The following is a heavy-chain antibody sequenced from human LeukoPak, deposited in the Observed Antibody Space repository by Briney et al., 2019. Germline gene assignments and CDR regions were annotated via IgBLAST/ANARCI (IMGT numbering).Heavy chain of an antibody. Sequence: SETLSLTCAVSGGSISSSNWWSWVRQPPGKGLEWIGEIYHSGSTNYNPSLKSRVTISVDKSKNQFSLKLSSVTAAGTAVYYCARVSSGATTVDYWGQGTLVTVSS. V-gene: IGHV4-4*02. CDR3: ARVSSGATTVDY. D-gene: IGHD1-26*01. J-gene: IGHJ4*02. CDR1: GGSISSSNW. CDR2: IYHSGST.